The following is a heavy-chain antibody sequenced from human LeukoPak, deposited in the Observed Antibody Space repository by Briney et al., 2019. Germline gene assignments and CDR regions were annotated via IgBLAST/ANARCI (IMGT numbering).Heavy chain of an antibody. V-gene: IGHV3-30*02. CDR3: ANERFDY. J-gene: IGHJ4*02. Sequence: GGSLRLSCAASGFTFSSYGMHWVRQAPSKGLEWAAFIRYDGSNKYYADSVKGRFTISRDNSKNTLYLQMNSLRAEDTAVYYCANERFDYWGQGTLVTVSS. CDR2: IRYDGSNK. CDR1: GFTFSSYG.